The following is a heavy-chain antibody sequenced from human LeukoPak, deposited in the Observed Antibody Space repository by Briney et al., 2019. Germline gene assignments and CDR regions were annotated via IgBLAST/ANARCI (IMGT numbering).Heavy chain of an antibody. Sequence: SETLSLTCTVSGGSISTYYWSWIRQPPGKGLEWIGYIYYSGSTNYNPSLKSRVTISVDTSKNQFSLKLTSVTAADTAVYYCARVPDDFWSGYSSLFDYWGQGTLVTVSS. J-gene: IGHJ4*02. CDR1: GGSISTYY. V-gene: IGHV4-59*08. D-gene: IGHD3-3*01. CDR2: IYYSGST. CDR3: ARVPDDFWSGYSSLFDY.